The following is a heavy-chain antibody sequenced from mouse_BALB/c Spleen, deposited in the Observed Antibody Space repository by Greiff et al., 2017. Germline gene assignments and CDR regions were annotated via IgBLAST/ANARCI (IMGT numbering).Heavy chain of an antibody. J-gene: IGHJ3*01. V-gene: IGHV1-7*01. CDR1: GYTFTSYW. Sequence: QVQLQQSGAELAKPGASVKMSCKASGYTFTSYWMHWVNQRPGQGLEWIGYINPSTGYTEYNQKFKDKATLTADKSSSTAYMQLSSLTSEDSAVYYCARSGGNYGWFAYWGQGTLVTVSA. CDR2: INPSTGYT. D-gene: IGHD2-1*01. CDR3: ARSGGNYGWFAY.